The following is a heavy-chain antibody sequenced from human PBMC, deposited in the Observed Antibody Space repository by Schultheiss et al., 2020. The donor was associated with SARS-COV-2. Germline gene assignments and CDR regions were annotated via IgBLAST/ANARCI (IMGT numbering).Heavy chain of an antibody. V-gene: IGHV1-18*04. D-gene: IGHD3-22*01. CDR1: GYTFTSYD. CDR2: ISAYNGNT. CDR3: ALYDSSGGGGAFDI. J-gene: IGHJ4*02. Sequence: ASVKVSCKASGYTFTSYDISWVRQAPGQGLEWMGWISAYNGNTNYAQKLQGRVTMTTDTSTSTAYMELRSLRSDDTAVYYCALYDSSGGGGAFDIWGQATLVTVSS.